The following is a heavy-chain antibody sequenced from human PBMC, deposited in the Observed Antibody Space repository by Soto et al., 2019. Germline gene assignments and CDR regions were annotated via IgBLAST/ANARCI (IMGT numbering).Heavy chain of an antibody. CDR2: IDPSDSYT. CDR1: GYSFTSYW. V-gene: IGHV5-10-1*01. D-gene: IGHD3-3*01. Sequence: GESLKISCKGSGYSFTSYWISWVRQMPGKGLEWMGRIDPSDSYTNYSPSFQGHVTISADKSISTAYLQWSSLKASDTAMYYCARGFWSGYLYYYYYGMDVWGQGTTVTVS. J-gene: IGHJ6*02. CDR3: ARGFWSGYLYYYYYGMDV.